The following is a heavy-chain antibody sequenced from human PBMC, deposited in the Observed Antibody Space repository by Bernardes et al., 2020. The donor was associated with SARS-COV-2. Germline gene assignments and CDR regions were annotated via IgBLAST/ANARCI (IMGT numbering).Heavy chain of an antibody. CDR2: ISAIGGST. J-gene: IGHJ6*02. D-gene: IGHD6-6*01. Sequence: GFLRLSGVASGFTFSKNAMTWVRQVPGKGLEWVSAISAIGGSTYYAESVKGRFTISRDNSRNTLYLEMNSLRAEDTAVYYCSKNAKYSSSSMEVWGQGTTVTVS. CDR3: SKNAKYSSSSMEV. V-gene: IGHV3-23*01. CDR1: GFTFSKNA.